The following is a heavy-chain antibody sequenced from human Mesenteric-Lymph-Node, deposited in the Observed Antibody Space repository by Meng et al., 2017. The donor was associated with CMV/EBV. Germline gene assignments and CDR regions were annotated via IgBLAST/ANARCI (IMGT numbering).Heavy chain of an antibody. V-gene: IGHV3-23*01. CDR2: ISRSGETT. CDR1: RFTFTDYP. Sequence: GGSLRLSCAASRFTFTDYPMTWVRQAPGKGLEWVSSISRSGETTYFADSVKGRFIISRDNSKNTLYLQLNDLRAEDTAIYYCAKSRSSSIYYGMDVWGQGTTGHRLL. CDR3: AKSRSSSIYYGMDV. D-gene: IGHD6-6*01. J-gene: IGHJ6*02.